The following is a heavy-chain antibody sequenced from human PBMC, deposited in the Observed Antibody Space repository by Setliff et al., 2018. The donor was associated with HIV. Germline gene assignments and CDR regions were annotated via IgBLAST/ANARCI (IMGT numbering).Heavy chain of an antibody. CDR2: VYASGGT. D-gene: IGHD5-12*01. J-gene: IGHJ4*02. CDR1: GGSISSGDDF. CDR3: VFGLRFSPFDN. Sequence: PSETLSLTCTVSGGSISSGDDFWTWVRQPAGKGLEWIGHVYASGGTKYDPSLQSRVVISVDTSKNQFFLRLTSVTAADTGLYYCVFGLRFSPFDNWGQGTLVTVSS. V-gene: IGHV4-61*09.